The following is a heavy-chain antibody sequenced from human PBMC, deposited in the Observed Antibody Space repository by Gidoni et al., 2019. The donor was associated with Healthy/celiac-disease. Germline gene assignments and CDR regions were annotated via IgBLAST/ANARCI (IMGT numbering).Heavy chain of an antibody. CDR3: ARQRGPFAFNI. CDR1: GYSFTNYW. Sequence: EVQLVQSGAEVKKPGKSLKISCKGSGYSFTNYWIGGVRQMPGKGLEWMWIIYPDDSDTRYSPSFRGQVTISADKSISTAYLQWSSLKASDTAMYYCARQRGPFAFNIWGQGTMVTVSS. J-gene: IGHJ3*02. CDR2: IYPDDSDT. D-gene: IGHD3-10*01. V-gene: IGHV5-51*01.